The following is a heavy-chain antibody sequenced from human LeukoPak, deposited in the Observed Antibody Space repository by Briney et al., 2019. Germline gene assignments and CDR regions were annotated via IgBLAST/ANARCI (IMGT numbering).Heavy chain of an antibody. D-gene: IGHD6-19*01. Sequence: SGPALVKPTQTLTLTCTFSGFSLSTSGMCVSWIRQPPGKPLEWLARIDWDDDKYYSTSLKTRLTISKDTSKNQVVLTMTNMDPVDTATYYCARIAVAGYFFDYWGQGILVTVSS. J-gene: IGHJ4*02. CDR3: ARIAVAGYFFDY. CDR2: IDWDDDK. CDR1: GFSLSTSGMC. V-gene: IGHV2-70*11.